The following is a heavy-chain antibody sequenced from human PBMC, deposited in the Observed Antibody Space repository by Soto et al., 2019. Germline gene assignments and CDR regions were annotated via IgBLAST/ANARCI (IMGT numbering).Heavy chain of an antibody. Sequence: PSETLSLTCTVSGGSISSGYYWSWIRQYPGKGLEWIGYIYYSGSTNYNPSLKSRVTISVDTSKNQFSLKLSSVTAADTAVYYCARVILEVPAAMNWFDPWGQGTLVTVSS. CDR1: GGSISSGYY. J-gene: IGHJ5*02. CDR3: ARVILEVPAAMNWFDP. V-gene: IGHV4-61*01. CDR2: IYYSGST. D-gene: IGHD2-2*01.